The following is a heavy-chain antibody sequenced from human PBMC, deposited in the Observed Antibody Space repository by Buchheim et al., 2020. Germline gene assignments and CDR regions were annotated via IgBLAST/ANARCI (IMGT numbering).Heavy chain of an antibody. CDR3: ARDFVYYYDSSGYRYFDY. CDR1: GFTFSSYS. Sequence: EVQLVESGGGLVQPGGSLRLSCAASGFTFSSYSMNWVRQAPGKGLEWVSYISSSSSTTYYAASVKGRFTISRDNAKNSLYLQMNSLRAEDTAVYYCARDFVYYYDSSGYRYFDYWGQGTL. CDR2: ISSSSSTT. J-gene: IGHJ4*02. D-gene: IGHD3-22*01. V-gene: IGHV3-48*01.